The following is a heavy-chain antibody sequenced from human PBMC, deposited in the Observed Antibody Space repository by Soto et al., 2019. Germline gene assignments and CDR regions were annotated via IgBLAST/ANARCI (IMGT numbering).Heavy chain of an antibody. Sequence: EVQLVESGGGLVQPGGSLRLSCAASGFTFSSYYMHWVRQAPGKGLVWVARITSDGSSTTYADSVKGRFTISRDNAKNTLYLQMNRLRAEDTAVYSCARERGGGFGDVWGQGTTVTVSS. CDR1: GFTFSSYY. V-gene: IGHV3-74*01. CDR3: ARERGGGFGDV. J-gene: IGHJ6*02. CDR2: ITSDGSST. D-gene: IGHD3-10*01.